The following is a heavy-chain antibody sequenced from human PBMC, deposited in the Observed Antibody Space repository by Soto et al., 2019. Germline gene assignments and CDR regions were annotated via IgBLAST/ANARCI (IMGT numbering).Heavy chain of an antibody. Sequence: GASVMVSCKASGYTFTSYGISWVRQAPGQGLEWMGWISAYNGNTNYAQKLQGRVTMTTDTSTSTAYMELRSLRSDDTAVYYCARGGDYYDYVWGSYRYVYFDYWGQGTLVTVSS. CDR2: ISAYNGNT. D-gene: IGHD3-16*02. CDR3: ARGGDYYDYVWGSYRYVYFDY. CDR1: GYTFTSYG. J-gene: IGHJ4*02. V-gene: IGHV1-18*01.